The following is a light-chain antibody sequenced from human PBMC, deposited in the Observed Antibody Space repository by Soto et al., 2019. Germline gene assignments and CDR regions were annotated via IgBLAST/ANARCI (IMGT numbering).Light chain of an antibody. CDR2: QDT. J-gene: IGLJ2*01. CDR3: QAWDRSTVV. V-gene: IGLV3-1*01. Sequence: SYELTQPPSVSVSPGQTASITCSGDKLGTKYACWYQQKPGQSPVLVIYQDTKRPSGIPERFAGSNSGNTATLTISGTQAVDEADYYCQAWDRSTVVFGGGTKLTVL. CDR1: KLGTKY.